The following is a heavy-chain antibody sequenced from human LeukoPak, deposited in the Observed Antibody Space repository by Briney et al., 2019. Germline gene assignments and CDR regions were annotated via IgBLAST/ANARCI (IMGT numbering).Heavy chain of an antibody. D-gene: IGHD3-10*01. CDR2: INPSGGST. CDR1: GYTFTSYY. Sequence: GASVKVSCKASGYTFTSYYMHWVRQAPGQGLEWMGIINPSGGSTSYAQKFQGRVTMTRDTSTSTVYMELSSLRSEDTAVYYCAREGTIPRVRGFISAFDIGGQGKMVTVSS. CDR3: AREGTIPRVRGFISAFDI. V-gene: IGHV1-46*01. J-gene: IGHJ3*02.